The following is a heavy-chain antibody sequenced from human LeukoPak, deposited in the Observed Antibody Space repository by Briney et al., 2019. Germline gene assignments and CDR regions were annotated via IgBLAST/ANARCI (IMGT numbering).Heavy chain of an antibody. J-gene: IGHJ6*02. CDR1: GGSISSSTYH. D-gene: IGHD2-2*02. V-gene: IGHV4-39*01. CDR3: VRYCSSVSCYNYYGMDV. Sequence: SETLSLTCTVSGGSISSSTYHWAWIRQPPGKGLEWIGSIYYSGSTYYSPSLKSRVTISVDTSKNQFSLKLSSVTAADTAVYYSVRYCSSVSCYNYYGMDVWGQGTTVTVSS. CDR2: IYYSGST.